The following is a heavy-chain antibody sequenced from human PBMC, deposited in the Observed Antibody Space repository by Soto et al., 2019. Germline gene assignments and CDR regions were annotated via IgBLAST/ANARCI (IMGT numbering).Heavy chain of an antibody. CDR3: TKYSSTWDNEN. CDR2: IGSSGGDT. J-gene: IGHJ4*02. CDR1: GFTFSTHV. V-gene: IGHV3-23*01. D-gene: IGHD1-26*01. Sequence: PGGSLRLSCAASGFTFSTHVMGWVRQVPGTGLEWVSTIGSSGGDTFYADSVRGRFTISRDNSQNTLYLQMNSLRVEDTALYFCTKYSSTWDNENWGQGALVTVSS.